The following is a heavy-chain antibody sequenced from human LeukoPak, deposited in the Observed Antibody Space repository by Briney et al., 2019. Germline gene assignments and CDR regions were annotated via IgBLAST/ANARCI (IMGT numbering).Heavy chain of an antibody. CDR2: LRGSGSGSGSGT. J-gene: IGHJ4*02. CDR3: ARDVNWGFDF. V-gene: IGHV3-48*04. D-gene: IGHD3-16*01. CDR1: EFIFSDYA. Sequence: GGSLRLSCAASEFIFSDYAMNWVRQAPGKGLEWVSNLRGSGSGSGSGTYYADSVKGRFTISRDDAKNSVYLQMNSLRVEDTAFYYCARDVNWGFDFWGQGALVTVSS.